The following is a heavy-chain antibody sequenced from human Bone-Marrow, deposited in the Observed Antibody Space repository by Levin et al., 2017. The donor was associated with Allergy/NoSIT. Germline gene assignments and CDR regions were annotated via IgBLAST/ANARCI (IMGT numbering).Heavy chain of an antibody. CDR1: GFTFSSHA. V-gene: IGHV3-30-3*01. D-gene: IGHD6-13*01. J-gene: IGHJ6*01. CDR2: ISYDGSNK. Sequence: LSLTCAASGFTFSSHAMHWVRQAPGKGLEWVAVISYDGSNKYYADSVKGRFTISRDNSKNTLYLQMNSLRAEDTAVYHCARDIASAGTDYYGMDVWGQGTTVTVSS. CDR3: ARDIASAGTDYYGMDV.